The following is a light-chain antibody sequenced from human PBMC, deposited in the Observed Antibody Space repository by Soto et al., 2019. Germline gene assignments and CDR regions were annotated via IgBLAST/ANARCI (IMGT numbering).Light chain of an antibody. J-gene: IGKJ1*01. V-gene: IGKV3-20*01. Sequence: EIVLTQSPGTLSLSPGERATLSCRASQSVSNNYLAWYQQKPGQAPRLLIHGASTRATGVPDRFSGSGSGTDFTLTISRLEPEDFAVYSCQQYGSSPRTFGQGTKVEIK. CDR1: QSVSNNY. CDR2: GAS. CDR3: QQYGSSPRT.